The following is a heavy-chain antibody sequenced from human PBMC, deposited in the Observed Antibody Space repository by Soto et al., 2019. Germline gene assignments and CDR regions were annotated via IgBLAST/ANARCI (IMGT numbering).Heavy chain of an antibody. J-gene: IGHJ4*02. Sequence: SETLSLTCTVSGGSISSSGYYWGWIRQPPGKGLEWIGTIYYSGSTYYNPSLKSRVTISVDTSKNQFSLKLSSVTAADTAVYCCARQFFVNGKSGRYLDFWGQENLVTVSS. D-gene: IGHD3-10*01. V-gene: IGHV4-39*01. CDR1: GGSISSSGYY. CDR2: IYYSGST. CDR3: ARQFFVNGKSGRYLDF.